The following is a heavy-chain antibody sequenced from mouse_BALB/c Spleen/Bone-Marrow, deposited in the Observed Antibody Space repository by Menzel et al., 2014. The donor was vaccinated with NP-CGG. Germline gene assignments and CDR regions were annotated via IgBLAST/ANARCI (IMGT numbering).Heavy chain of an antibody. CDR1: GFTFSSYA. D-gene: IGHD2-3*01. Sequence: EVQRVESGGGLVKPGGSLKLSCAASGFTFSSYAMSWVRQSPEKRLEWVAEISSGGSYTYYPDTVTGRFTISRDNAKNTLYLGMSSLRSEDTAMYYCAREDGQSAMDYWGQGASVTVSS. CDR3: AREDGQSAMDY. CDR2: ISSGGSYT. J-gene: IGHJ4*01. V-gene: IGHV5-9-4*01.